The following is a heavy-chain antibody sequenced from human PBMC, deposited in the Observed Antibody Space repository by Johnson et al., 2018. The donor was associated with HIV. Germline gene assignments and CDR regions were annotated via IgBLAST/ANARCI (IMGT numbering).Heavy chain of an antibody. CDR2: INNDGSSS. D-gene: IGHD7-27*01. CDR3: ARPRTGSDAFDI. J-gene: IGHJ3*02. Sequence: LVWVSRINNDGSSSTYADFVKGRFTISRDNAKNTLYLQMNSLRAEDTAVYYCARPRTGSDAFDIWGQGTMVTVSS. V-gene: IGHV3-74*01.